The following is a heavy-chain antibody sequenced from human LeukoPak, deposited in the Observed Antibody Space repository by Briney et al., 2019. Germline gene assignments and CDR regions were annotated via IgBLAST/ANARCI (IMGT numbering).Heavy chain of an antibody. CDR2: IYSGGST. CDR1: GFTVSSNY. D-gene: IGHD3-10*01. Sequence: GGSLRLSCAASGFTVSSNYMSWVRQAPGKGLEWVSVIYSGGSTYYADSMKGRFTISRDNSKNTLYLQMNSLRAEDTAVYYCARVRYGSGSYNWFDPWGQGTLVTVSS. CDR3: ARVRYGSGSYNWFDP. V-gene: IGHV3-53*01. J-gene: IGHJ5*02.